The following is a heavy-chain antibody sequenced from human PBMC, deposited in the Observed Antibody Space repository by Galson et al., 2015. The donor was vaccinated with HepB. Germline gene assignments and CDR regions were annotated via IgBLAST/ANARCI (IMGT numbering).Heavy chain of an antibody. J-gene: IGHJ4*02. D-gene: IGHD3-22*01. CDR1: GYTFTSYY. V-gene: IGHV1-46*01. Sequence: SVKVSCKASGYTFTSYYMHWVRQAPGQGLEWMGVINPSSSSTNYAQKFQGRVTMTRDTSTSTVYMELSSLRSEDTAIYYCARTYYFDSSGYYNRYFDYWGQGTLVTVSS. CDR2: INPSSSST. CDR3: ARTYYFDSSGYYNRYFDY.